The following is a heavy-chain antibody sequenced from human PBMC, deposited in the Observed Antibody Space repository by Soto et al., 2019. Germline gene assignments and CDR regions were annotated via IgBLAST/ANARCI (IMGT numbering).Heavy chain of an antibody. Sequence: ASVKVSFKASGYTFTSYGISWVRQAPGQGLEWMGWFNAYNGNTHSAQKLQGRVTMTTDTSTSTAYMELRSLRSDDTAVYYCARTLPPIDYWGQGTLVTVSS. CDR2: FNAYNGNT. J-gene: IGHJ4*02. D-gene: IGHD1-26*01. V-gene: IGHV1-18*01. CDR3: ARTLPPIDY. CDR1: GYTFTSYG.